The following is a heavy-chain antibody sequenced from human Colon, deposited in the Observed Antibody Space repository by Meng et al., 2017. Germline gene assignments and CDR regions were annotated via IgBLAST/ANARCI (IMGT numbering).Heavy chain of an antibody. D-gene: IGHD6-25*01. CDR2: INTNTGKP. CDR1: GYTFTTYG. J-gene: IGHJ4*02. CDR3: ARDSEAADY. Sequence: QVLLVQLGSELKKPGASVRISCKASGYTFTTYGMNWVRQAPGQGLEWMGWINTNTGKPTYAQGLTGRFVFSLDTSVSTAYLQISSLKAEDTAVYYCARDSEAADYWGQGTLVTVSS. V-gene: IGHV7-4-1*02.